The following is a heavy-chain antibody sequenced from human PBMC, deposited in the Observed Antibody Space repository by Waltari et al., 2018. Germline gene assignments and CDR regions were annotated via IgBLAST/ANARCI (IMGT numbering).Heavy chain of an antibody. D-gene: IGHD6-19*01. V-gene: IGHV3-23*01. CDR2: IMGSGGST. CDR1: GFTFSSYA. CDR3: AKFLSIAVAANDAFDI. J-gene: IGHJ3*02. Sequence: EVQLLESGGGLVQPGGSLRLSCAASGFTFSSYAMSWVRQAPGKGLEWVSAIMGSGGSTYYADSVKGRITISRDNSKNTLYLQMNSRRAEDTAVYYCAKFLSIAVAANDAFDIWGQGTMVTVSS.